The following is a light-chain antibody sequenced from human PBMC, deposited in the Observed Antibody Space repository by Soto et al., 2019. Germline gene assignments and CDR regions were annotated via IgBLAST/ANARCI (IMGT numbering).Light chain of an antibody. V-gene: IGKV3-20*01. CDR3: QRFDASLFT. J-gene: IGKJ4*02. Sequence: EVVLTQSPGTLSLSPGERATLSCRASQPIDRKFLAWYQQKPGQAPRLLIHGASTRATGVPDRFSGSGSERAFSLTISSLEPEDFAVYFCQRFDASLFTFGGGTKVEIK. CDR1: QPIDRKF. CDR2: GAS.